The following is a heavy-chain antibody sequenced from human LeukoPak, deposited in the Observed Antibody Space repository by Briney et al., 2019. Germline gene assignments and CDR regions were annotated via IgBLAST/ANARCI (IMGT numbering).Heavy chain of an antibody. CDR2: IIPIFGTA. D-gene: IGHD3-9*01. CDR1: GYTFTSYA. V-gene: IGHV1-69*05. Sequence: ASVKVSCKASGYTFTSYAISWVRQAPGQGLEWMGGIIPIFGTANYAQKFQGRVTITTDESTCTAYMELSSLRSEDTAVYYCARSRSPYYDILTGLYYFDYWGQGTLVTVSS. CDR3: ARSRSPYYDILTGLYYFDY. J-gene: IGHJ4*02.